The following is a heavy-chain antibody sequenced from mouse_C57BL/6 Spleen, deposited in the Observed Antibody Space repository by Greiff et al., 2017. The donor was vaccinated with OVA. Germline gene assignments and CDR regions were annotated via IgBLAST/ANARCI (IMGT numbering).Heavy chain of an antibody. D-gene: IGHD2-2*01. CDR2: INPNNGGT. CDR3: ASMVTTTVPYYFDY. Sequence: EVQLQQSGPELVKPGASVKISCKASGYTFTDYYMNWVKQSHGKSLEWIGDINPNNGGTSYNQKFKGKATLTVDKSSSTAYMGLRSLTSEDSAVYYCASMVTTTVPYYFDYWGQGTTLTVSS. V-gene: IGHV1-26*01. CDR1: GYTFTDYY. J-gene: IGHJ2*01.